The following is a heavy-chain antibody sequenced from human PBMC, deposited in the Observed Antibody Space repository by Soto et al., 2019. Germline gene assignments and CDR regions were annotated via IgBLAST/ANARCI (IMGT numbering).Heavy chain of an antibody. J-gene: IGHJ3*02. D-gene: IGHD2-15*01. V-gene: IGHV1-69*01. CDR2: IIPIFGTA. CDR1: GGTFSSYA. CDR3: ARDLIRSPFFGGSDAFDI. Sequence: QVQLVQSGAEVKKPGSSVKVSCKASGGTFSSYAISWVRQAPGQGLEWMGGIIPIFGTANYAQKFQGRVTITADESTSTAYMELSSLRSEDTAVYYCARDLIRSPFFGGSDAFDIWGQGTMVTVSS.